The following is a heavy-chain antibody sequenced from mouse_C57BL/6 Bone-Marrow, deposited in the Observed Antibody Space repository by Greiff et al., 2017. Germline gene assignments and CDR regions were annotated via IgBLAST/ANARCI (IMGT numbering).Heavy chain of an antibody. CDR3: ARGCYYAYDEAMDY. V-gene: IGHV5-17*01. J-gene: IGHJ4*01. CDR1: GFTFSDYG. Sequence: EVKLVESGGGLVKPGGSLKLSCAASGFTFSDYGMHWVRQAPEKGLEWVAYISSGSSTIYYADTVKGRFTISRDNAKNTLFLQMPSLRSEDTAMYYCARGCYYAYDEAMDYWGQGTSVTVSS. D-gene: IGHD2-1*01. CDR2: ISSGSSTI.